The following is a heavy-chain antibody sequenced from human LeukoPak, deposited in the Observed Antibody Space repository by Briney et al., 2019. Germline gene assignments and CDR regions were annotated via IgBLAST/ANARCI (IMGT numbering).Heavy chain of an antibody. V-gene: IGHV3-23*01. CDR1: GFTFSKAW. D-gene: IGHD2-21*01. CDR3: AKGNQYGD. Sequence: GGSLRLSCAASGFTFSKAWMSWVRQAPGKGLEWVSGISGSGGSTYYADSVRGRFTISRDNSKNTLYLQMNSLRAEDTAVYYCAKGNQYGDWGQGTLVTVSS. J-gene: IGHJ4*02. CDR2: ISGSGGST.